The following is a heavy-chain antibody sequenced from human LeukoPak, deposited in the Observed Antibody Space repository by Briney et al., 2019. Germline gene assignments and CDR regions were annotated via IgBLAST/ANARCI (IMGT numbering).Heavy chain of an antibody. D-gene: IGHD3-22*01. J-gene: IGHJ4*02. Sequence: PGRALRLSCAASGFTFSSYGMHCVRQAPGKGLEWVAVISYDGSNKYYADSVKGRFTISRDNSKNTLYLQMNSLRAEDTAVYYCAKEWRQDYYDSSGYHDYWGQGTLVTVSS. CDR1: GFTFSSYG. CDR3: AKEWRQDYYDSSGYHDY. V-gene: IGHV3-30*18. CDR2: ISYDGSNK.